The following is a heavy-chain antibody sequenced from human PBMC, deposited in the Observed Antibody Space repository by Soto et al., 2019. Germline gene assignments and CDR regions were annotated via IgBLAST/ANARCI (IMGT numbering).Heavy chain of an antibody. Sequence: SETLSLTCAFYGGSFSGYYWSWIRQPPGKGLEWIGEINHSGSTNYNPSLKSRVTISVDTSKNQFSLKLSSVTAADTAVYYCARVVHSSRMSNNWFDPWGQGTLVTVSS. J-gene: IGHJ5*02. D-gene: IGHD6-13*01. CDR1: GGSFSGYY. V-gene: IGHV4-34*01. CDR3: ARVVHSSRMSNNWFDP. CDR2: INHSGST.